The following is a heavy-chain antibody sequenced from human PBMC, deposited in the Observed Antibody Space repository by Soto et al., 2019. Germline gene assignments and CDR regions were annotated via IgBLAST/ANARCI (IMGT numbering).Heavy chain of an antibody. CDR3: ARVGYCTNGVCYGAFDI. Sequence: GGSLRLSCAASGLTFSSYWMHWVRQAPGKGLVWVSRINSDGSSTSYADSVKGRFTISRDNAKNTLYLQMNSLRAEDTAVYYCARVGYCTNGVCYGAFDIWGQGTMVTVSS. V-gene: IGHV3-74*01. CDR2: INSDGSST. J-gene: IGHJ3*02. D-gene: IGHD2-8*01. CDR1: GLTFSSYW.